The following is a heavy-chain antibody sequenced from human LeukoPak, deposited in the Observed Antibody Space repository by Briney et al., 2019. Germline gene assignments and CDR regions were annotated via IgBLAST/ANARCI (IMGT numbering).Heavy chain of an antibody. CDR3: VKYSNSCYDP. D-gene: IGHD2-2*01. CDR1: GFTFNIYA. J-gene: IGHJ5*02. V-gene: IGHV3-64D*06. CDR2: ISTDGRGT. Sequence: GGSLRLSCSASGFTFNIYAMHWSRQDPGTGLEYVSAISTDGRGTYYADSVKGRFTISRDNSKNTLYLQMSSLRPEDTAIYYCVKYSNSCYDPWGQGTLVTVSS.